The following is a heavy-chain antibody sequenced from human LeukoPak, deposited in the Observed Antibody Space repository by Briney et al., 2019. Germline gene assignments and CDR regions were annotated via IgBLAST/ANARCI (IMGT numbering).Heavy chain of an antibody. CDR3: ARSDSSGWYPEYDP. CDR1: GFTFSSYS. J-gene: IGHJ5*02. Sequence: PGGSLRLSCAASGFTFSSYSMNWVHQAPGKGLEWVSSISSSSSYIYYADSVKGRFTISRDNAKNSLYLQMNSLRAEDTAVYYCARSDSSGWYPEYDPWGQGTLVTVSS. CDR2: ISSSSSYI. D-gene: IGHD6-19*01. V-gene: IGHV3-21*01.